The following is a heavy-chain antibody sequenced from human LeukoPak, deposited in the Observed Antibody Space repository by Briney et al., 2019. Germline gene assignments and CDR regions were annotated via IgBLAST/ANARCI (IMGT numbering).Heavy chain of an antibody. CDR2: IRDDGSNT. Sequence: GGSLRLSCAASGFTFSSYGMYWVRQAPGKGLEWVAFIRDDGSNTYYADSGKGRFSISRDNSNYTLYLQMNGLRTDDTAVYYCAKDRIVGATSGSYFDYWGQGTLVTVSS. CDR1: GFTFSSYG. CDR3: AKDRIVGATSGSYFDY. V-gene: IGHV3-30*02. J-gene: IGHJ4*02. D-gene: IGHD1-26*01.